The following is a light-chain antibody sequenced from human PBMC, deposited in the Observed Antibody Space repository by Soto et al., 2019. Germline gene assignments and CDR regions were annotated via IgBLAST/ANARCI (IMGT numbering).Light chain of an antibody. J-gene: IGKJ2*01. CDR3: QHYGRSAYT. CDR2: GAS. V-gene: IGKV3-20*01. Sequence: EIVLTQSPGTLSLSPGERATLSCRASQSVSSNYLAWYQQKPGQAPRLLIYGASSRATGIPDRFSGSGSGPDFNPTISRLEPEDFAVYYCQHYGRSAYTFGQGTTLEIK. CDR1: QSVSSNY.